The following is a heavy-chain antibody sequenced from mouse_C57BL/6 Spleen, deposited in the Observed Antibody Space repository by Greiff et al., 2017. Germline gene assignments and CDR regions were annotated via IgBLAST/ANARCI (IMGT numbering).Heavy chain of an antibody. CDR2: IDPSDSYT. CDR3: AREANWDYFDY. D-gene: IGHD4-1*01. Sequence: QVQLQQPGAELVMPGASVKLSCTASGYTFTSYWMHWVKQRPGQGLEWIGEIDPSDSYTNYNQKFKGKSTLTVDKSSSTAYMQLSSLTSEDSAVYYCAREANWDYFDYWGQGTTLTVSS. J-gene: IGHJ2*01. CDR1: GYTFTSYW. V-gene: IGHV1-69*01.